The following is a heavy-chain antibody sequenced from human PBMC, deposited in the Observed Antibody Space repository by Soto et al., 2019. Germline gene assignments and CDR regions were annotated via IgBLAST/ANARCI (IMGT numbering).Heavy chain of an antibody. V-gene: IGHV3-9*01. CDR1: GFTFDDYA. CDR3: AKVYYGDYGPFDY. D-gene: IGHD4-17*01. Sequence: GGSLRLSCAASGFTFDDYAMHWVRQAPGKGLEWVSGISWNSGSIGYADSVKGRFTISRDNAKNSLYLQMNSLRAEDTALYYCAKVYYGDYGPFDYWGQGTLVTVSS. CDR2: ISWNSGSI. J-gene: IGHJ4*02.